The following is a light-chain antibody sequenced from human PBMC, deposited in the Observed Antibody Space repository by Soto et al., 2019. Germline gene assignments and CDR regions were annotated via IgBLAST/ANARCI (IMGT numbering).Light chain of an antibody. CDR1: SSNIGAGYD. CDR2: GNS. J-gene: IGLJ3*02. Sequence: QLVLTQPPSVSGAPGQRVTISCTGSSSNIGAGYDVHWYQQLPGTAPKLLIYGNSNRPSGVPDRFSGSKSGTSASLAITGLQAEDEADYYRQSYVSSLSVVFGGGTKLTVL. CDR3: QSYVSSLSVV. V-gene: IGLV1-40*01.